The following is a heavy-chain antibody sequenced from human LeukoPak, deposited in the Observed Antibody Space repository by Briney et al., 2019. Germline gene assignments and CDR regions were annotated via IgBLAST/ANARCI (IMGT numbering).Heavy chain of an antibody. CDR3: AELGITMIGGV. Sequence: PGGSLRLSCAASGFTFSTYSMNWVRQAPGKGLEWVSSISSSSSYIYYADSVKGRFTISRDNAKKSVYLQMNSLRAEDTAVYYCAELGITMIGGVWGKGTTVTISS. D-gene: IGHD3-10*02. J-gene: IGHJ6*04. V-gene: IGHV3-21*01. CDR2: ISSSSSYI. CDR1: GFTFSTYS.